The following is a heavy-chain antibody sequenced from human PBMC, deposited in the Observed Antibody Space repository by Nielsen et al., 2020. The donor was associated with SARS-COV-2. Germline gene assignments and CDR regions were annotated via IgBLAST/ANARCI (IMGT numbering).Heavy chain of an antibody. CDR3: ARGRVVVVYNWFDP. CDR1: GYTFTNYD. Sequence: ASVKVSCKASGYTFTNYDINWVRQATGQGLEWMGWMNPNSGNTGYAQKFQGRVTMTRNTSITTAYMELSSLRSEDTAVYYCARGRVVVVYNWFDPWGQGTLVTVSS. D-gene: IGHD3-22*01. CDR2: MNPNSGNT. V-gene: IGHV1-8*01. J-gene: IGHJ5*02.